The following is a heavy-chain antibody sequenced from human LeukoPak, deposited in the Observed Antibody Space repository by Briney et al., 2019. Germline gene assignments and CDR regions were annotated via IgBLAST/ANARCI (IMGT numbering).Heavy chain of an antibody. CDR2: IIPIFGTA. J-gene: IGHJ5*02. CDR3: ARDGTAGTSLYNWFDP. D-gene: IGHD2-2*01. Sequence: ASVKVSCKASGGTFSSYAISWVRQAPGQGLEWMRGIIPIFGTANYAQKFQGRVTITADESTSTAYMELSSLRSEDTAVYYCARDGTAGTSLYNWFDPWGQGTLVTVSS. CDR1: GGTFSSYA. V-gene: IGHV1-69*13.